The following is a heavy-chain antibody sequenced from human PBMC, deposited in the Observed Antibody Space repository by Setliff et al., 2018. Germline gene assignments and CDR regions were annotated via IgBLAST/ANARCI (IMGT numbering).Heavy chain of an antibody. CDR2: INHTGST. D-gene: IGHD2-2*01. CDR1: GGSFSGYY. J-gene: IGHJ5*02. CDR3: ARGYCNSVGCFFAGWFDP. V-gene: IGHV4-34*01. Sequence: PSETLSLTCAVYGGSFSGYYWSWIRQPPGKGLEWIGEINHTGSTNYSPSLKSRVTISVDTSKNQFSLKLNSVTAADMAVYYCARGYCNSVGCFFAGWFDPWGQGTLVTVS.